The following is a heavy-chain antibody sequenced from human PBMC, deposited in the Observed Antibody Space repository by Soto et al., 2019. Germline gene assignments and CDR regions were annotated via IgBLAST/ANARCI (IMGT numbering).Heavy chain of an antibody. Sequence: VQLVESGGGVVRPGGSPRLSCAASGFTFSSYAMHWVRQTPGKGLEWVALISYDGNTKYYGDSVKGRFSISRDDSNNALYLQMNNLGVEDTAIYYCAKGDRWGTLQALDVWGHGTTVTVSS. CDR2: ISYDGNTK. V-gene: IGHV3-30-3*01. D-gene: IGHD3-16*01. CDR3: AKGDRWGTLQALDV. CDR1: GFTFSSYA. J-gene: IGHJ6*02.